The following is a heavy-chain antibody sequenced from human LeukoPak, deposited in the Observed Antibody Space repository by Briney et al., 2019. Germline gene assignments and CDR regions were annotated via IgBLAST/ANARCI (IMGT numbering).Heavy chain of an antibody. CDR2: ISRYNGNT. J-gene: IGHJ1*01. Sequence: ASVKVSCKTSGYSFGDYGIGWMRQAPGQGLEWMGWISRYNGNTNYAQNVQGRVILTTDTSTNTAYMELRRLTSDDTAIYFCARDRMWRRPAASGPFGNWGQGTLVTVSS. V-gene: IGHV1-18*01. CDR1: GYSFGDYG. CDR3: ARDRMWRRPAASGPFGN. D-gene: IGHD6-13*01.